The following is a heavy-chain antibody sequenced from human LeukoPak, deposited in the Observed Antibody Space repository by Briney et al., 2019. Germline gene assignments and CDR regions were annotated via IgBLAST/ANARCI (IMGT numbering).Heavy chain of an antibody. Sequence: SETLSLTCAVSGGSLSSDNWWSWVRQPPGKGLEWIGEIYHTGNTNYNPSLTSRVTILVDKSKNQFSLKLNSVTAADTAVYYCARHRMVRGAIDYWGQGTLVTVSS. CDR3: ARHRMVRGAIDY. V-gene: IGHV4-4*02. CDR2: IYHTGNT. J-gene: IGHJ4*02. CDR1: GGSLSSDNW. D-gene: IGHD3-10*01.